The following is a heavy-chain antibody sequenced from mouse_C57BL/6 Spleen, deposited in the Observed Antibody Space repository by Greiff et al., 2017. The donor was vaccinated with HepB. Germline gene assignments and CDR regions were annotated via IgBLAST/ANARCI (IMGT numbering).Heavy chain of an antibody. CDR3: AREAQAPFAY. J-gene: IGHJ3*01. CDR2: INPNNGGT. CDR1: GYTFTDYN. D-gene: IGHD3-2*02. V-gene: IGHV1-22*01. Sequence: EVKLQESGPELVKPGASVKMSCKASGYTFTDYNMHWVKQSHGKSLEWIGYINPNNGGTSYNQKFKGKATLTVNKSSSTAYMELRSLTSEDSAVYYWAREAQAPFAYWGQGTLVTVSA.